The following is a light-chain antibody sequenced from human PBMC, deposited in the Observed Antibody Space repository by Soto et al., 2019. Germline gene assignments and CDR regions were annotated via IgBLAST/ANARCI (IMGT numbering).Light chain of an antibody. CDR3: SSYRSSNTVV. CDR1: SSDIGGYDY. Sequence: QSALTQPASVSGSPGQSITISCTGTSSDIGGYDYVSWFQQHPGKAPKLMLYEVTNRPSGVSNRVSGSKSGNTASLTISGLQAEDEAHYYCSSYRSSNTVVFGGETKLTVL. J-gene: IGLJ2*01. CDR2: EVT. V-gene: IGLV2-14*01.